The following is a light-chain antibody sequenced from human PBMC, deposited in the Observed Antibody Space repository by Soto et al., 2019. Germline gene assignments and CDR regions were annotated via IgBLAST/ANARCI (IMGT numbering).Light chain of an antibody. CDR2: DAS. Sequence: EIVLTQSPATLSLSPGERATLSCRASQSFSSYLAWYQQKPGQAPRLLIYDASKRATGIPARFSGRGSGTDFTLAIRSLEPEDFAVYYCQQRSNRPPVSTFGQGTRLEIK. CDR3: QQRSNRPPVST. CDR1: QSFSSY. J-gene: IGKJ5*01. V-gene: IGKV3-11*01.